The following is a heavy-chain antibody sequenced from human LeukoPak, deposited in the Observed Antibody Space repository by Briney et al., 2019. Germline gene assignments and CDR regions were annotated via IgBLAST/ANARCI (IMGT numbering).Heavy chain of an antibody. Sequence: SVKVSCKASGGTFSSYAISWVRQAPGQGLEWMGGIIPIFGTANYAQKFQGRVTITADESTSTAYMELSSLRSEDTAVYYCATEYSSSPPTPPGDVWGQGTTVTVSS. V-gene: IGHV1-69*13. CDR3: ATEYSSSPPTPPGDV. CDR2: IIPIFGTA. CDR1: GGTFSSYA. J-gene: IGHJ6*02. D-gene: IGHD6-13*01.